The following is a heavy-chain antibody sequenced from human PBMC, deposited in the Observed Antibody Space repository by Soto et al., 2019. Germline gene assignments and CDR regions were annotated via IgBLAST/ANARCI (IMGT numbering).Heavy chain of an antibody. CDR3: VRGGGGGLFDP. V-gene: IGHV3-7*01. CDR2: IKQDGGEE. J-gene: IGHJ5*02. D-gene: IGHD2-15*01. Sequence: GGSLSISCAASGFHFSYYSMSWVRQSPGKGLEGVANIKQDGGEEDYVDSVKGRFTISRDNAKRSLYLQMMSLTAEDTAIYYCVRGGGGGLFDPWGQGTIVNVSS. CDR1: GFHFSYYS.